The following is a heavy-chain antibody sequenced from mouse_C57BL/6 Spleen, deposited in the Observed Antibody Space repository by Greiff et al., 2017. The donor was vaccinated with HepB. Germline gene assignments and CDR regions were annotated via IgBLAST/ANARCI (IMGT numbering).Heavy chain of an antibody. CDR3: ARDDDYAMDY. D-gene: IGHD2-12*01. V-gene: IGHV1-54*01. CDR1: GYAFTNYL. CDR2: INPGSGGT. Sequence: VQLQQSGAELVRPGTSVKVSCRASGYAFTNYLIEWVKQRPGQGLEWIGVINPGSGGTNYNEKFKGKATLTADKSSSTAYMQLSSLTSEDSAVYFCARDDDYAMDYWGQGTSVTVSS. J-gene: IGHJ4*01.